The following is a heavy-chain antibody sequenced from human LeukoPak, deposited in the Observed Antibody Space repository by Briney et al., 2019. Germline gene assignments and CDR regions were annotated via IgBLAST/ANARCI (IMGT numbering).Heavy chain of an antibody. J-gene: IGHJ4*02. D-gene: IGHD2-2*01. V-gene: IGHV3-53*01. CDR3: ARLGCSSTSCSHGLDY. CDR2: IYSGGST. Sequence: GGSLRLSCAASGFTVSSNYMSWVRQAPGKGLEWVSVIYSGGSTYYADSVKGRFTISRDNSKNTLYLQMNSLRAEDTAVYYCARLGCSSTSCSHGLDYWGQGTLVTVSS. CDR1: GFTVSSNY.